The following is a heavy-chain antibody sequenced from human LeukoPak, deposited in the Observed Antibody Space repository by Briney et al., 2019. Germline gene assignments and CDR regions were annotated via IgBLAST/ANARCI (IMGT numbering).Heavy chain of an antibody. D-gene: IGHD6-13*01. V-gene: IGHV3-21*01. J-gene: IGHJ3*02. Sequence: PGGSLRLSCAASGFTFSSYSMNWVRQAPGKGLEWVSSISSSSSYIYYADSVKGRFTISRDNAKNSLYLQMNSLRAEDTAVYYCARLIAAAGTGAFDIWGQGTMVTVPS. CDR1: GFTFSSYS. CDR2: ISSSSSYI. CDR3: ARLIAAAGTGAFDI.